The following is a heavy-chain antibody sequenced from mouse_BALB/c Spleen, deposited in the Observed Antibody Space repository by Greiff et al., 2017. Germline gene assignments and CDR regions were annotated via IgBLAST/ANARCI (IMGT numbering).Heavy chain of an antibody. D-gene: IGHD2-4*01. CDR2: IYPGDGDT. CDR3: ARGEITRAMDY. Sequence: QVQLQQSGAELVRPGSSVKISCKASGYAFSSYWMNWVKQRPGQGLEWIGQIYPGDGDTNYNGKFKGKATLTADKSSSTAYMQLSSLTSEDSAVYFCARGEITRAMDYWGQGTSVTVSS. J-gene: IGHJ4*01. V-gene: IGHV1-80*01. CDR1: GYAFSSYW.